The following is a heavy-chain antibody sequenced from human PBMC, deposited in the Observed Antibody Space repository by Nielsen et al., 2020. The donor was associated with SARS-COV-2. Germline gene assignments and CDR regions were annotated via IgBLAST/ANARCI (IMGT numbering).Heavy chain of an antibody. CDR2: IDPSDSYT. Sequence: GESLKISCKGSGYSFTSYWISWVRQMPGKGLEWMGRIDPSDSYTNYSPSFQGHVTISADKSISTAYLQWSNLKASDTAMYYCASGAFDILTGLGSDYWGQGTLVTVSS. CDR3: ASGAFDILTGLGSDY. CDR1: GYSFTSYW. V-gene: IGHV5-10-1*01. J-gene: IGHJ4*02. D-gene: IGHD3-9*01.